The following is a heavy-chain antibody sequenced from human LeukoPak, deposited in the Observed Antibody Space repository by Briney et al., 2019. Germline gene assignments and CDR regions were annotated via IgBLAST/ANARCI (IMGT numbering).Heavy chain of an antibody. CDR2: IYHSGST. Sequence: SETLSLTCAVSGYSISSGYYWGWIRQPPGKGLEWIGSIYHSGSTYYNPSLKSRDTILVDTSKNQFSLKLSSVTAADTAVYYCARRVKGGYEGWFDPWGQGTLVTVS. V-gene: IGHV4-38-2*01. J-gene: IGHJ5*02. CDR3: ARRVKGGYEGWFDP. D-gene: IGHD5-12*01. CDR1: GYSISSGYY.